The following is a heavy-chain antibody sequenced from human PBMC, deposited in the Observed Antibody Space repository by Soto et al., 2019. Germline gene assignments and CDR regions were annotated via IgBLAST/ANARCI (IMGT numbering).Heavy chain of an antibody. CDR2: IYYIGST. CDR3: ARGSIVRNRRAFDI. CDR1: GGSISSGGYY. Sequence: QVQLQESGPGLVKPSQTLSLTCTGSGGSISSGGYYWSWIRQHPGKGLEGIGYIYYIGSTYYNPSLTSRVTISVDTSKNHFSVKLSSVTAADTAVYYCARGSIVRNRRAFDIWGQGTMVTVSS. D-gene: IGHD3-10*02. V-gene: IGHV4-31*03. J-gene: IGHJ3*02.